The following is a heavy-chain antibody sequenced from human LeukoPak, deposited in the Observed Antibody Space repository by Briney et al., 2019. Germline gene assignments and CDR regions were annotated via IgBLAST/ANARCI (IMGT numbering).Heavy chain of an antibody. CDR1: GGSFSGYY. Sequence: PSVTLSLTCAVYGGSFSGYYWSWIRQPPGKGLEWIGEINHSGSTNYNPSLKSRVTISVDTSKNQFSLKLSSVTAADTAVYYCARGFGDDYSMDYWGQGTLVTVSS. CDR3: ARGFGDDYSMDY. D-gene: IGHD4-11*01. V-gene: IGHV4-34*01. J-gene: IGHJ4*02. CDR2: INHSGST.